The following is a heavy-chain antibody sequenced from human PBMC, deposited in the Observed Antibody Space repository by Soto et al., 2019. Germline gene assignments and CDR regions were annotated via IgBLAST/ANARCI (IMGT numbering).Heavy chain of an antibody. CDR3: ATEPTYSNYVFDS. CDR2: IIPVLDKT. D-gene: IGHD4-4*01. J-gene: IGHJ5*01. Sequence: QVQLVQSGAEVKKPGSSVKVSCKASRDTFSSYNINWVRQAPGQGLEWMGRIIPVLDKTTHAQKLQGRVTIAADKSTSTANMELSSLRSDDTAVYYCATEPTYSNYVFDSWGQGTLVTVSS. V-gene: IGHV1-69*08. CDR1: RDTFSSYN.